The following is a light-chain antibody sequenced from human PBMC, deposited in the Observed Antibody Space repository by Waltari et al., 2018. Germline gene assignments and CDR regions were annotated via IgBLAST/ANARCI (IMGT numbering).Light chain of an antibody. CDR3: QKYNSAPWT. Sequence: DIQLTQSPPSLSASVGDRVTLTCRATQGITHHLAWYQQKPGKVPNLLIYRASCLQYGVPSRFSGSGFGTEFTLTISNLQPEDVATYYCQKYNSAPWTFGQGTKLEI. J-gene: IGKJ2*01. CDR1: QGITHH. CDR2: RAS. V-gene: IGKV1-27*01.